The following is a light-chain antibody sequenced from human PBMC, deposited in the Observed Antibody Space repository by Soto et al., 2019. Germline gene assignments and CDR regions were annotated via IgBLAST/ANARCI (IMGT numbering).Light chain of an antibody. CDR2: EGS. CDR1: SSDVGSSNL. V-gene: IGLV2-23*01. CDR3: CSFAGSSTFYV. Sequence: QSVLTQPASVSGSPGQSITISCTGTSSDVGSSNLVSWYQQHPGKAPKLIIYEGSRRPSGVSGRFSGSKSGNTASLTISGLQAEDEADYYCCSFAGSSTFYVFGSGTKVT. J-gene: IGLJ1*01.